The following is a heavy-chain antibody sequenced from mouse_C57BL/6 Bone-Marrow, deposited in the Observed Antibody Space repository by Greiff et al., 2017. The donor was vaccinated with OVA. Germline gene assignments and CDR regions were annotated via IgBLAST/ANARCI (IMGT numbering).Heavy chain of an antibody. CDR1: GFTFSSYG. Sequence: DVMLVESGGDLVKPGGSLKLSCAASGFTFSSYGMSWVRQTPDQRLEWVATISRGGSYTYYPDSVKGRFTISRDHAKNTLYLQMSSLKSEDTAMYFCARRGWFAYWGQGTLVTVSA. CDR3: ARRGWFAY. V-gene: IGHV5-6*02. CDR2: ISRGGSYT. J-gene: IGHJ3*01.